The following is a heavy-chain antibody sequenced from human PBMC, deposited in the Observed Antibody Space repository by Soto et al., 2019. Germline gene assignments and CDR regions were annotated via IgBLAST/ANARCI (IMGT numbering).Heavy chain of an antibody. Sequence: EVQLLESGGGLVQPGGSLRLSCAASGFTFSSYAMSWVRQAPGKGLEWVSAIRGSGISTYYADSVKGRFTISRDNSKNTLYLQMNSLRAEDTAAYYCAKEVGYSSGWYEFDYWGQGTLVTVSS. CDR1: GFTFSSYA. CDR2: IRGSGIST. V-gene: IGHV3-23*01. D-gene: IGHD6-19*01. CDR3: AKEVGYSSGWYEFDY. J-gene: IGHJ4*02.